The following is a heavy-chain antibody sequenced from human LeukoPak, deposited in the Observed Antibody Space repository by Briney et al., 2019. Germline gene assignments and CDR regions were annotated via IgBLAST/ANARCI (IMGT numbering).Heavy chain of an antibody. Sequence: GGSLRLSCAASGFTFSSSEMNWMRQAPGKGLEWLSSISDSSTSIYYADSVKGRFTISRDNVKNLLYLQMNSLRDEDTAVYYCDYHGNWGQGTLVTVSS. CDR1: GFTFSSSE. CDR3: DYHGN. CDR2: ISDSSTSI. J-gene: IGHJ4*02. D-gene: IGHD3-10*01. V-gene: IGHV3-48*02.